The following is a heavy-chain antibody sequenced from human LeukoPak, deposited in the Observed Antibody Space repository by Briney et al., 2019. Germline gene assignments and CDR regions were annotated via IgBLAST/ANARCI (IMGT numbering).Heavy chain of an antibody. CDR1: GFSVSSNY. CDR3: TRDMSGTGFDP. D-gene: IGHD1-1*01. J-gene: IGHJ5*02. Sequence: GGSLRLSCAASGFSVSSNYMTWVRQAPGKGLEWISIINSGGSTHYADSVKGRFTISRDNFKNTVFLQMNNLRVEDTAVYFCTRDMSGTGFDPWGQGTLVTVSS. V-gene: IGHV3-66*01. CDR2: INSGGST.